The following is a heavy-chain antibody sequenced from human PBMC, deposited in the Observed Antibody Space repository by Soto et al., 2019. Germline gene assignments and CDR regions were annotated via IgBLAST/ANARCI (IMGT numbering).Heavy chain of an antibody. CDR2: IEQNGGER. V-gene: IGHV3-7*05. J-gene: IGHJ4*02. CDR3: VGGYGWLPDY. CDR1: EYTFSSLW. D-gene: IGHD6-19*01. Sequence: DVQLVESGGGLVQPGGSLRLSCEASEYTFSSLWMNWVRQAPGKGLEWVAIIEQNGGERNYLDSVKGLFTISRDNAKKSVYLQMNSLRAEDTALYYCVGGYGWLPDYWGQGTLVIVSS.